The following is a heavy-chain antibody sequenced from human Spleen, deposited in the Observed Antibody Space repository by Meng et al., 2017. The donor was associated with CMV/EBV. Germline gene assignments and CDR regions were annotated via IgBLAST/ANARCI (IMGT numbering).Heavy chain of an antibody. CDR1: GYNFDIDD. Sequence: KATGYNFDIDDITWVRQAPGQGHEWVGWVSAENGDTDYGQKFQGRVTVTAETFTNTAYLEMRSLRSDDSAMYYCARAGAAVTTNFDFWGQGTLVTVSS. J-gene: IGHJ4*02. CDR2: VSAENGDT. D-gene: IGHD4-17*01. CDR3: ARAGAAVTTNFDF. V-gene: IGHV1-18*01.